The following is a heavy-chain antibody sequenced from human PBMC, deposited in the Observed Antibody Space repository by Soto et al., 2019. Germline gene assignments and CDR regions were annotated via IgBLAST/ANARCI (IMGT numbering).Heavy chain of an antibody. CDR1: GYTFTDYW. J-gene: IGHJ5*02. D-gene: IGHD1-1*01. CDR3: ASQKTVIRGPLSSNWFDP. CDR2: IYPGDSDT. Sequence: LKISCKGYGYTFTDYWIGWVRQMPGKGLELIGLIYPGDSDTRYSPSFQGRVTISADKSISTAFLQWSSLRASDTAMYYCASQKTVIRGPLSSNWFDPWGQGTLVTVSS. V-gene: IGHV5-51*01.